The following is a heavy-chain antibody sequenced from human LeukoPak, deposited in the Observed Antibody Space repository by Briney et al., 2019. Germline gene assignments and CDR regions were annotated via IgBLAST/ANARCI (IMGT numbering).Heavy chain of an antibody. CDR1: YGSISSSSYY. CDR2: IYYSGNT. J-gene: IGHJ6*03. CDR3: ARESRTLHYFYYMDV. V-gene: IGHV4-39*07. Sequence: PSETLSLTCTVSYGSISSSSYYWDWIRQPPGKGLEWIGSIYYSGNTYYSPSLKSRVTISVDTSKNQFSLNLSSVTAADTAVYYCARESRTLHYFYYMDVWGKGTTVTVSS.